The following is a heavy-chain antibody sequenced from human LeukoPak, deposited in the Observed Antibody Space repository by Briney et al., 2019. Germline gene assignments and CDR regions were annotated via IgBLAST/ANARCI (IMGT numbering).Heavy chain of an antibody. Sequence: ASVKVSCKASGYTFTSYDINWVRQATGQGLEWMGWMNPNSGNTGYAQKFQGRVTMTRNTSISTAYMELNSLRSEDTAVYYCARVPIIRYCSGGSCYSRYGMDVWGQGTTVTVSS. CDR1: GYTFTSYD. J-gene: IGHJ6*02. V-gene: IGHV1-8*01. CDR2: MNPNSGNT. CDR3: ARVPIIRYCSGGSCYSRYGMDV. D-gene: IGHD2-15*01.